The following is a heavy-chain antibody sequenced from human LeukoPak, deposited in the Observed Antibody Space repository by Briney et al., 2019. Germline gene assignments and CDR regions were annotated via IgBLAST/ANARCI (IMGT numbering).Heavy chain of an antibody. D-gene: IGHD6-19*01. Sequence: GASVKVSCKASGYTFTSYYMHWVRQAPGQGLEWMGIINPSGGSTSYAQKLQGRVTMTTDTSTSTAYMELRSLRSDDTAVYYCARGGQWLVPNWFDPWGQGTLVTVSS. CDR1: GYTFTSYY. J-gene: IGHJ5*02. CDR3: ARGGQWLVPNWFDP. CDR2: INPSGGST. V-gene: IGHV1-46*01.